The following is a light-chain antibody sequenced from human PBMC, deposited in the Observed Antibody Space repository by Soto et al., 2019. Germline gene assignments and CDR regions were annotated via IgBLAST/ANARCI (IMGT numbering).Light chain of an antibody. Sequence: EIVLTQSPGTLSLSPGERATLSCRASQSISSSYLAWYQQKPGQAPRLVIYGASSRATGIPDRFSGSGSGTDFTLTISRMEPEDFAVYYCQQYGSSPITFGQGTRLEIK. V-gene: IGKV3-20*01. J-gene: IGKJ5*01. CDR3: QQYGSSPIT. CDR2: GAS. CDR1: QSISSSY.